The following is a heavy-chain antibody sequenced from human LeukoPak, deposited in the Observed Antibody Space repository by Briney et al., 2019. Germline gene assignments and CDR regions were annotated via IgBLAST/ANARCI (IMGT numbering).Heavy chain of an antibody. Sequence: GASVKVSCKASGYTFTSYGISWVRQAPGQGLEWMGWISAYNGNTNYAQKLQGRVTMTTDTSTSTAYMELRSLRSDDTAVYYCARESASSSWLRYNWFDPWGQGTLVTVSS. J-gene: IGHJ5*02. V-gene: IGHV1-18*01. CDR3: ARESASSSWLRYNWFDP. CDR1: GYTFTSYG. CDR2: ISAYNGNT. D-gene: IGHD6-13*01.